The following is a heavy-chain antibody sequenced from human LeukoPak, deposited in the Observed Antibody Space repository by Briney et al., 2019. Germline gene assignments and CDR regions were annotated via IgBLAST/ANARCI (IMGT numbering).Heavy chain of an antibody. D-gene: IGHD1-26*01. Sequence: SETLSLTCTVSGGSISTYYWTWTRQPPGKGLEWIGNIYYSGSTNYNPSLKSRVTMSLDTSKNQFSLKLTSATAADTAVYYCARAVEATQGGHYYYYYMDVWGKGATVTVSS. V-gene: IGHV4-59*01. CDR1: GGSISTYY. CDR2: IYYSGST. J-gene: IGHJ6*03. CDR3: ARAVEATQGGHYYYYYMDV.